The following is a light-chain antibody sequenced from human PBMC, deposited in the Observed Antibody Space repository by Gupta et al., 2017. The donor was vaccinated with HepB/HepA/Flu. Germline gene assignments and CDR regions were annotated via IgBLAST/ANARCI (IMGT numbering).Light chain of an antibody. J-gene: IGLJ2*01. CDR1: ALSNQY. V-gene: IGLV3-25*03. CDR2: KDT. CDR3: QTADGSGTYVV. Sequence: SSELTQPPSVSVSPGQTARITCSGDALSNQYAYWYQQKPGQAPVLLIYKDTRRPSGIPERFSGSSSGTTVTLTISGVQVEDEADYHCQTADGSGTYVVFGGGTKLTVL.